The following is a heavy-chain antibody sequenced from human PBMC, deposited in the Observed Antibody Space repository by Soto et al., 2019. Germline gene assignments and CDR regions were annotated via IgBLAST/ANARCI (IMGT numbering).Heavy chain of an antibody. CDR1: GFTFSSYS. Sequence: GGSLRLSCAASGFTFSSYSMNWVRQAPGKGLEWVSSISSSSSYIYYADSVKGRFTISRDNAKNSLYLQMNSLRAEDTAVYYCARERTPYGDYVSHYWGQGTLVTVSS. J-gene: IGHJ4*02. D-gene: IGHD4-17*01. V-gene: IGHV3-21*01. CDR3: ARERTPYGDYVSHY. CDR2: ISSSSSYI.